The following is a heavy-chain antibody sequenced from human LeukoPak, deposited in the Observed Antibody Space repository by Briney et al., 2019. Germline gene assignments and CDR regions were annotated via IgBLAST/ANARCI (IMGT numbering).Heavy chain of an antibody. D-gene: IGHD2-2*01. Sequence: ASVKVSCKASGYTFTSYYMHCVRQAPGQGLEWMGIINPSGGSTSYAQKFQGRVTMTRDTSTSTVYMELSSLRSEDTDVYYCARSIVVVPAAMDYYFDYWGQGTLVTVSS. CDR3: ARSIVVVPAAMDYYFDY. CDR2: INPSGGST. J-gene: IGHJ4*02. CDR1: GYTFTSYY. V-gene: IGHV1-46*01.